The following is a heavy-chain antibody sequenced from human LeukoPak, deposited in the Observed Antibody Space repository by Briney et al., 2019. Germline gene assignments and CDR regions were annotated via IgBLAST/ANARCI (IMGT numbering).Heavy chain of an antibody. J-gene: IGHJ3*02. Sequence: PGGSLRLYSATSGFTFDDYGLDFVRQAPGKGLEWVSNINWNGRNVDYADSVKGRFTISRDKAMNSLHLQMNSLRAEDTAVYYCARVRKQYYYDSSLHRDPAVIWGPGTMVIVSS. CDR2: INWNGRNV. CDR1: GFTFDDYG. CDR3: ARVRKQYYYDSSLHRDPAVI. V-gene: IGHV3-20*03. D-gene: IGHD3-22*01.